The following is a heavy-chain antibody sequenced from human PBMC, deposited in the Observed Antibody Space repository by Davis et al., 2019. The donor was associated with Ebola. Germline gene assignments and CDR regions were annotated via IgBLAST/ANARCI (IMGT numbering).Heavy chain of an antibody. CDR3: ARGYSSGWRPFDY. J-gene: IGHJ4*02. D-gene: IGHD6-19*01. CDR2: ISSSSSTI. Sequence: GESLRLSCAASGFTVSSYSMNWVRQAPGKGLEWVSYISSSSSTIYYADSVKGRFTISRDNSKNTLYLQMNSLRAEDTAVYYCARGYSSGWRPFDYWGQGTLVTVSS. CDR1: GFTVSSYS. V-gene: IGHV3-48*01.